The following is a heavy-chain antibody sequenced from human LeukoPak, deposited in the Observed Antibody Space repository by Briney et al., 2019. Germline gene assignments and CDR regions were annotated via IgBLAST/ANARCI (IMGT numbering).Heavy chain of an antibody. CDR2: INPSAGST. D-gene: IGHD1-1*01. CDR3: ARAERFDAFDI. V-gene: IGHV1-46*01. Sequence: GASVKVSCKASGYTFTSYDMHWVRQAPGQGLEWMGIINPSAGSTTYAQKFQGRVTMTRDTSTSAVYMELSSLRSEDTAVYYCARAERFDAFDIWGQGTMVTVSS. CDR1: GYTFTSYD. J-gene: IGHJ3*02.